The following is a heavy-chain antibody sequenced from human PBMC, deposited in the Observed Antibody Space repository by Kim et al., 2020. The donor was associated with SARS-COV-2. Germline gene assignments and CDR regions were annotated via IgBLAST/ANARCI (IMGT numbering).Heavy chain of an antibody. CDR1: GFTFSSYA. J-gene: IGHJ6*02. CDR3: ARERTEGYSYGLYGMDV. V-gene: IGHV3-64*01. Sequence: GGSLRLSCAASGFTFSSYAMHWVRQAPGKGLEYVSAISSNGGSTYYANSVKGRFTISRDNSKNTLYLQMGSLRAEDMAVYYCARERTEGYSYGLYGMDVWGQGTTVTVSS. D-gene: IGHD5-18*01. CDR2: ISSNGGST.